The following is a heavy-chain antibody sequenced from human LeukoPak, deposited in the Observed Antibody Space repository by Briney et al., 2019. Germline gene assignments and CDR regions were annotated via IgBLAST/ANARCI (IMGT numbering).Heavy chain of an antibody. CDR2: IYHSGST. D-gene: IGHD1-26*01. V-gene: IGHV4-30-4*08. CDR3: ARASSGSYSGPIYYYYYMDV. Sequence: SETLSLTCTVSGGSFSSGDYYWSWIRQPPGKGLEWIVCIYHSGSTYYNPSLKSRVTISLDTPKNQFSLKLSSVTAADTAVYYCARASSGSYSGPIYYYYYMDVWGKGTTVTVSS. CDR1: GGSFSSGDYY. J-gene: IGHJ6*03.